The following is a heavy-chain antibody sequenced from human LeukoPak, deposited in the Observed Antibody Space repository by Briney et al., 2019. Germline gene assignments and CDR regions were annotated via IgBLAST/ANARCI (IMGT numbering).Heavy chain of an antibody. CDR3: ARDAGYGDAFDI. D-gene: IGHD5-12*01. V-gene: IGHV3-21*01. CDR1: GFTFSSYS. J-gene: IGHJ3*02. Sequence: GGSLRLPCAASGFTFSSYSMNRVRQAPGKGLEWVSSISSSSSYIYYADSVKGRFTISRDNAKNSLYLQMNSLRAEDTAVYYCARDAGYGDAFDIWGQGTMVTVSS. CDR2: ISSSSSYI.